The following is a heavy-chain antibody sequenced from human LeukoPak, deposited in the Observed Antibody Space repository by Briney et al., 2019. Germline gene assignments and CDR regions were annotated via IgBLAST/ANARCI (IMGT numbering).Heavy chain of an antibody. CDR1: GXXXTSXX. CDR3: ASSATMVRGVINPINV. CDR2: IYPGDSDT. D-gene: IGHD3-10*01. Sequence: GXXXKXXCXXXGXXXTSXXXXWVRQMPGKGLEWXGIIYPGDSDTRYSPSFQGQVTISADKSISTAYLQWSSLKASDTAMYYCASSATMVRGVINPINVWGQGTTVTVSS. J-gene: IGHJ6*02. V-gene: IGHV5-51*01.